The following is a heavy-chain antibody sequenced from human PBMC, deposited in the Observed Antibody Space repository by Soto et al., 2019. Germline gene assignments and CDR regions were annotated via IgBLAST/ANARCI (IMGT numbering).Heavy chain of an antibody. CDR2: INHSGST. Sequence: SETLSLTCAVYGGSFSGYYWSWIRQPPGKGLEWIGEINHSGSTNYNPSLKSRVTISVDTSKNQFSLKLSSVTAADTAVYYCARSSVGGRRYVGLGYWGLGTLVTVSS. V-gene: IGHV4-34*01. D-gene: IGHD3-10*02. CDR1: GGSFSGYY. CDR3: ARSSVGGRRYVGLGY. J-gene: IGHJ4*02.